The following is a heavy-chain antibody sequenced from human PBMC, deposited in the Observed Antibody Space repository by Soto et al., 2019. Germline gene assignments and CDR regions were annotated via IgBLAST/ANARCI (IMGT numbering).Heavy chain of an antibody. J-gene: IGHJ6*02. V-gene: IGHV3-74*01. CDR3: ASWSLNFDWFSSQYGMDV. CDR1: GFTFSSYW. D-gene: IGHD3-9*01. CDR2: INSDGSST. Sequence: GGSLRLSCAASGFTFSSYWMHWVRQAPGKGLVWVSRINSDGSSTSYADSVKGRFTISRDNAKNTLYLQMNSLRAEDTAVYYCASWSLNFDWFSSQYGMDVWGQGTTVTVSS.